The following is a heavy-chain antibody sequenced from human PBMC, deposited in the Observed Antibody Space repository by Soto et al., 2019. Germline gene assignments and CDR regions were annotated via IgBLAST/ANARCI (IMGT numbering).Heavy chain of an antibody. CDR3: ARDRGVTAAARRVYYGMDV. CDR2: IGYDGSNK. Sequence: QVQLVESGGGVVQPGMSLRLSCAASGFTFSNYGMHWVRQAPGKGLEWVAGIGYDGSNKYYVDSVKGRFTISRDNSKNTLFLQMNSLRAEDTAVYNCARDRGVTAAARRVYYGMDVWGQGTTFTVSS. J-gene: IGHJ6*02. CDR1: GFTFSNYG. D-gene: IGHD6-13*01. V-gene: IGHV3-33*01.